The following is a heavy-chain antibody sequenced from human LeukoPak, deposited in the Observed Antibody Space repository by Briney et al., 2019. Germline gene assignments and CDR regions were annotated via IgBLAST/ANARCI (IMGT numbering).Heavy chain of an antibody. D-gene: IGHD2-15*01. CDR1: GGSFSGYY. J-gene: IGHJ4*02. CDR3: ARLKGGIVVVVPYYFDY. V-gene: IGHV4-34*01. CDR2: INHSGST. Sequence: SETLSLTCAVYGGSFSGYYWSWIRQPPGKGLEWIGEINHSGSTNYNPSLKSRVTISVDTSKNQLSLKLSSVTAADTAVYYCARLKGGIVVVVPYYFDYWGQGTLVTVSS.